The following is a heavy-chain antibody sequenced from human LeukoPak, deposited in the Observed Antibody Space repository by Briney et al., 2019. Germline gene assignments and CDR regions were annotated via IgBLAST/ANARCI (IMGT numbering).Heavy chain of an antibody. CDR3: ARTEILLPRKTMVRGVIVNHFDY. J-gene: IGHJ4*02. D-gene: IGHD3-10*01. Sequence: GGSLRLSCAASGFTFSSHWMSWVRQAPGKGLEWVANIKKDGSEKYYVDSVKGRFTISRDNAKTSLYLQMNSLRAEDTAVYYCARTEILLPRKTMVRGVIVNHFDYWGQGTLVTVSS. CDR1: GFTFSSHW. CDR2: IKKDGSEK. V-gene: IGHV3-7*01.